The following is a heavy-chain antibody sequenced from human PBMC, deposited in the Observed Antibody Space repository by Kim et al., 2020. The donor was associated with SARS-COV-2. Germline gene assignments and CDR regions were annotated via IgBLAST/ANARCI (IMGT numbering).Heavy chain of an antibody. V-gene: IGHV4-34*01. CDR1: GGSFSGYY. CDR3: ARWDMIVRY. J-gene: IGHJ4*02. CDR2: INHSGST. Sequence: SETLSLTCAVYGGSFSGYYWSWIRQPPGKGLEWIGEINHSGSTNYNPSLKSRVTISVDTSKNQFSLKLSSVTAADTAVYYCARWDMIVRYWGQGTLVTVSS. D-gene: IGHD3-22*01.